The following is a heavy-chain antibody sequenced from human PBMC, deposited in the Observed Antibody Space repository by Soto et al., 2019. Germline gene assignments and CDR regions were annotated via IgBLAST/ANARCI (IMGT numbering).Heavy chain of an antibody. CDR3: AKDPRLGYSSSRVGGYYYYYGMDV. V-gene: IGHV3-30*18. Sequence: LGPCWAATRFTFSSNGMHWVRQSPAKGPEWVGVISYDGSNKYYADSVKGRFTISRDNSKNTLYLQMNSLRAEDTAVYYCAKDPRLGYSSSRVGGYYYYYGMDVWGQGTTVTVCS. J-gene: IGHJ6*02. CDR1: RFTFSSNG. CDR2: ISYDGSNK. D-gene: IGHD6-6*01.